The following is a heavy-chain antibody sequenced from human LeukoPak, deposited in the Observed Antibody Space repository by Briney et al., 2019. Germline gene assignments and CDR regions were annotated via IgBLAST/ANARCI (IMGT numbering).Heavy chain of an antibody. J-gene: IGHJ4*02. CDR1: GFTFSDYY. Sequence: PGGSLRLSCAASGFTFSDYYMSWVRQAPGKGLEWVSYISSSGSTIYYADSVRGRITISWDNAKNSLYLQMNSLRAEDTAVYYFSKELVTTAFWADYWRKGTLVTVST. CDR3: SKELVTTAFWADY. D-gene: IGHD4-11*01. CDR2: ISSSGSTI. V-gene: IGHV3-11*04.